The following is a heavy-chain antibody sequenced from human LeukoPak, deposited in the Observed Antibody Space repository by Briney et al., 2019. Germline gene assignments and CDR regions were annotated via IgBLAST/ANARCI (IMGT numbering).Heavy chain of an antibody. Sequence: GGSLRFSCAASGFTVSSNYMSWVRQAPGKGLEWVSVIYSGGSTYYADSVKGRFTISRDNSKNTLYLQMNSLRAEDTAVYYCARGEGSGSYAPYYYYGMDVWGQGTTVTVSS. J-gene: IGHJ6*02. V-gene: IGHV3-66*01. CDR2: IYSGGST. CDR3: ARGEGSGSYAPYYYYGMDV. CDR1: GFTVSSNY. D-gene: IGHD3-10*01.